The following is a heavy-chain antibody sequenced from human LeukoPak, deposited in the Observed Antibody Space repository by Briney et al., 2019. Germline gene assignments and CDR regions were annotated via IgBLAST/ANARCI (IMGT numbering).Heavy chain of an antibody. D-gene: IGHD5-18*01. CDR2: INPSGST. CDR1: GGSFSDYY. V-gene: IGHV4-34*01. CDR3: ARVGYSYVINDWSRTGLGAYPTKYFYHMDV. J-gene: IGHJ6*03. Sequence: KPSETLSLTCAVYGGSFSDYYWSCIRQPPGKGLEWIGEINPSGSTNYSPSLKSRVTISVDTSKNQFSLKLSSVAAADTAVYFYARVGYSYVINDWSRTGLGAYPTKYFYHMDVWDKGTTVTVSS.